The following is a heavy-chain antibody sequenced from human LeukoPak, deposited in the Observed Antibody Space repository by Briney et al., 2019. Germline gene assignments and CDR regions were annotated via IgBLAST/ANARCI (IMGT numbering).Heavy chain of an antibody. CDR2: MNPNSGGT. J-gene: IGHJ4*02. CDR1: GYTFTSYD. D-gene: IGHD5-12*01. CDR3: AVLGIVATISDY. V-gene: IGHV1-2*02. Sequence: ASVKVSCKASGYTFTSYDINWVRQATGQGLEWMGWMNPNSGGTNYAQKFQGRVTMTRDTSISTAYMELSRLRSDDTAVYYCAVLGIVATISDYWGQGTLVTVSS.